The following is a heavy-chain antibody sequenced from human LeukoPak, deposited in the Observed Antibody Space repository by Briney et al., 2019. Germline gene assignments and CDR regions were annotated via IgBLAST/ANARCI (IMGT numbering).Heavy chain of an antibody. V-gene: IGHV4-59*08. CDR2: IFYSGST. Sequence: PSETLSLTCTVSGGSIRSYYWSWIRQPPGKGLEWMGYIFYSGSTDSNPSLKSRVTISVDTSKNQFSLKLSSVTAADTAVYYCARTYCSGGSCHFDHWGQGTLATVSS. J-gene: IGHJ4*02. CDR3: ARTYCSGGSCHFDH. CDR1: GGSIRSYY. D-gene: IGHD2-15*01.